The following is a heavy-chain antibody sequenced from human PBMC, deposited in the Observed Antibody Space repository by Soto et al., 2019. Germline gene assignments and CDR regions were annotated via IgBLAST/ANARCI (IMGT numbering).Heavy chain of an antibody. D-gene: IGHD1-26*01. Sequence: LRLSCAASGFTFSSYDMNWVRQAPGKGLEWVSAIGVYANTYYADSVKGRFTISRDDSRNTVHLQLNSLRVDDTAVYYCAKESTVGSPGDYFDSWGQGTLVTAPQ. CDR2: IGVYANT. CDR3: AKESTVGSPGDYFDS. CDR1: GFTFSSYD. V-gene: IGHV3-23*01. J-gene: IGHJ4*02.